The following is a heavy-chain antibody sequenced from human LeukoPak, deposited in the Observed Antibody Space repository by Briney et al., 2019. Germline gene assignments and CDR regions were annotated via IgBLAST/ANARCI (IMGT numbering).Heavy chain of an antibody. CDR3: ARDREGVPAA. CDR1: GFSFNSYW. V-gene: IGHV3-7*03. J-gene: IGHJ5*02. CDR2: IKEDGSDK. Sequence: GGSLRLSCAGSGFSFNSYWMSWVRQPPGRELEWVGNIKEDGSDKYYVNSVMGRFTISRDNTKNSLYLQMNNLRAEDTAIYYCARDREGVPAAWGQGTLVTVSS. D-gene: IGHD2-2*01.